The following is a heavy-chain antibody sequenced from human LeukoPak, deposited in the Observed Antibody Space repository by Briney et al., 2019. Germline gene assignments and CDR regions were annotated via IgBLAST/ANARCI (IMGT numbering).Heavy chain of an antibody. CDR3: ARDGGLQSRFDY. J-gene: IGHJ4*02. Sequence: SSETLSLTCSVFGDSFNEYYWNWVRQPPGKGLQWIGYIYHNGNSNYNPPLKGRLTISVDTAKNQFSLKLTSVTAADTAVYYCARDGGLQSRFDYWGQGALVTVSS. CDR1: GDSFNEYY. CDR2: IYHNGNS. V-gene: IGHV4-59*01. D-gene: IGHD5-24*01.